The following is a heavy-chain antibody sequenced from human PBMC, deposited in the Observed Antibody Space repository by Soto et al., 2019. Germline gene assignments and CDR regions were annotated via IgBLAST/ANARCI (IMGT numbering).Heavy chain of an antibody. CDR1: GFTFSSYS. V-gene: IGHV3-48*01. Sequence: GSLRLSCAASGFTFSSYSMNWVRQAPGKGLEWVSYISSSSSTIYYADSVKGRFTISRDNAKNSLYLQMNSLRAEDTAVYYCASSLGSATVNSAFDIWGQGTMVTVSS. J-gene: IGHJ3*02. D-gene: IGHD4-17*01. CDR2: ISSSSSTI. CDR3: ASSLGSATVNSAFDI.